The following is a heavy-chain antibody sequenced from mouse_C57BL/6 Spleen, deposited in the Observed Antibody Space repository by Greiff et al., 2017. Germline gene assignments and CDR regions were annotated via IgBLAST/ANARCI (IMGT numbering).Heavy chain of an antibody. CDR1: GYTFTSYW. CDR3: ARTLYDYGLAY. CDR2: IAPSDSYT. Sequence: QVQLQQPGAELVMPGASVKLSCKASGYTFTSYWMHWVKQRPGHGLEWIGEIAPSDSYTNYNQKFKGKSTLTVDKSSSTAYMQLSSLTSEDSAVYYGARTLYDYGLAYWGQGTLVTVSA. D-gene: IGHD2-4*01. J-gene: IGHJ3*01. V-gene: IGHV1-69*01.